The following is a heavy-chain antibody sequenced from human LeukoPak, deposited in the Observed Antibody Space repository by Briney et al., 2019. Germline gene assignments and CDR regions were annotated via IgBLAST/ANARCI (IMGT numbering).Heavy chain of an antibody. CDR3: ARYGGLWLVPYYFDY. D-gene: IGHD4/OR15-4a*01. Sequence: GASVKVSCKASGGTFSSYAISWVRQAPGQGLEWMGGIIPIFGTANYAQKFQGRVTITADESTSTAYMELSSLRSEDTAVYYCARYGGLWLVPYYFDYWGQGTLVTVSS. CDR2: IIPIFGTA. J-gene: IGHJ4*02. CDR1: GGTFSSYA. V-gene: IGHV1-69*13.